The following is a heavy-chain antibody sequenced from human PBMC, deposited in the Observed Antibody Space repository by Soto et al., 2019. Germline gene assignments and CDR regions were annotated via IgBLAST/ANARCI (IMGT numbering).Heavy chain of an antibody. D-gene: IGHD2-15*01. CDR3: ASGVAASHFYYYYMGV. J-gene: IGHJ6*03. CDR2: ISGSGSTI. Sequence: QVQLVESGGGLVKPGGSLRLSCAASGFTFSDYYMSWIRQAPGKGLEWVSYISGSGSTIYYADSVKGRFTISRDNDKNSLHLQMNSLRAEDTAVYYCASGVAASHFYYYYMGVWGKGTTVTVSS. V-gene: IGHV3-11*01. CDR1: GFTFSDYY.